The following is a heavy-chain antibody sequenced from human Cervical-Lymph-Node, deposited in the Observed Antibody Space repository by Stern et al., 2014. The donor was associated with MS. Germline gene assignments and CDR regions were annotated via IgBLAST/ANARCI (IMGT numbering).Heavy chain of an antibody. CDR2: IYSSGST. CDR1: GASTSTHY. CDR3: ARGLEPKQNTYYFDY. V-gene: IGHV4-4*07. Sequence: QVQLQESGPGLVKPSETLSLSCSVSGASTSTHYWTWIRQPAGKGLEWIGRIYSSGSTYYNPSLKSRVTMSIDTSKNQFSLSLSSVTAADTAVYYCARGLEPKQNTYYFDYWGQGTLVTVSS. D-gene: IGHD1-1*01. J-gene: IGHJ4*02.